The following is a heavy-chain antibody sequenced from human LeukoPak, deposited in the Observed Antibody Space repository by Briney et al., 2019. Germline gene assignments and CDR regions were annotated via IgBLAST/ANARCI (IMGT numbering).Heavy chain of an antibody. CDR3: ARGVSSSWIDY. V-gene: IGHV3-23*01. J-gene: IGHJ4*02. CDR1: RFAFSSYA. CDR2: ISGSSGNT. D-gene: IGHD6-6*01. Sequence: GGSLRLSCAASRFAFSSYAMTWVRQAPGKGLEWVSTISGSSGNTYYADSVKGRFTISRDNSKNTLYLQINSLRAEDMAVYYCARGVSSSWIDYWGQGTLVTVSS.